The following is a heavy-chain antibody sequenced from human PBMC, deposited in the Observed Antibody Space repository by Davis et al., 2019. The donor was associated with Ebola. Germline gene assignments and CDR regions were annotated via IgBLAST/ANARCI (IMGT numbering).Heavy chain of an antibody. Sequence: GASLKISCVTSGFSLSSYGMHWVRQAPGKGLEWVATIQYDGENKYYADSLKGRFTISSDSSKHTLYLQMNSLRAEDTALYYCTRDPDRSIWYNAFDVWGQGTMVTVSS. D-gene: IGHD6-13*01. J-gene: IGHJ3*01. CDR3: TRDPDRSIWYNAFDV. V-gene: IGHV3-33*05. CDR1: GFSLSSYG. CDR2: IQYDGENK.